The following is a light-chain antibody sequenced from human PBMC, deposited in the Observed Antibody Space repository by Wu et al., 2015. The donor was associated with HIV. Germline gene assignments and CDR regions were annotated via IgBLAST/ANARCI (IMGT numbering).Light chain of an antibody. CDR3: QKYSSPAA. CDR1: QDIENY. V-gene: IGKV1-27*01. Sequence: VTITCRASQDIENYLAWYQRKPGTVPKLLIYAASILHSGVPSRFSGGGSGTDFTLTISSLRPDDVATYYCQKYSSPAAFGPGTKVDIK. CDR2: AAS. J-gene: IGKJ3*01.